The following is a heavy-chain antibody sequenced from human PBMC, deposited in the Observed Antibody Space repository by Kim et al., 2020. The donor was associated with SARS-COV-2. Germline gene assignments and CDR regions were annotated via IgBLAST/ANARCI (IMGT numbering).Heavy chain of an antibody. V-gene: IGHV3-13*01. D-gene: IGHD3-22*01. Sequence: VQGRFTHSRENAKNSLYLQMNSLRAGDTAVYYCARNRYDSALRYYYGMDVWGQGTTVTVSS. J-gene: IGHJ6*02. CDR3: ARNRYDSALRYYYGMDV.